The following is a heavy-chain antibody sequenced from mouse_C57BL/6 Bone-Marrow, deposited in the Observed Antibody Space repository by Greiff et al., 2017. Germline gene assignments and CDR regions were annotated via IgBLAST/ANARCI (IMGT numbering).Heavy chain of an antibody. CDR1: GYTFASYG. CDR2: IYPRSGNT. J-gene: IGHJ4*01. CDR3: ASPSGGWFG. V-gene: IGHV1-81*01. Sequence: QVQLQQSGAELARPGASVKLSCKASGYTFASYGISWVKQRTGQGLEWIGEIYPRSGNTYYNEKFKGKDTLTADKSSSTAYMELRSLTSEDSAVYFCASPSGGWFGGGQGTSVTVSS. D-gene: IGHD2-3*01.